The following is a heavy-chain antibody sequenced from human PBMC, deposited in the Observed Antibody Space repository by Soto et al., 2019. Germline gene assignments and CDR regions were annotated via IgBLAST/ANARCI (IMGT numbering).Heavy chain of an antibody. V-gene: IGHV1-8*01. J-gene: IGHJ6*03. CDR2: MNPNSGNT. Sequence: ASVKVSYKASGYTFTSYDINWVRQATGQGLEWMGWMNPNSGNTGYAQKFQGRVTMTRNTSISTAYMELSSLRSEDTAVYYCARGLSKYYYYYMDVWGKGTTVTVSS. CDR1: GYTFTSYD. CDR3: ARGLSKYYYYYMDV.